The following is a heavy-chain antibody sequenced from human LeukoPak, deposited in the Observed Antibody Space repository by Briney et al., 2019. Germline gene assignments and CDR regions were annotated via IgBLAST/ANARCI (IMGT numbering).Heavy chain of an antibody. CDR1: GFTFSNYG. J-gene: IGHJ4*02. D-gene: IGHD2-15*01. CDR2: IWYDGSNK. Sequence: GGSLRLSCAASGFTFSNYGMHWVRQAPGKGLEWVAVIWYDGSNKYYGDSVKGRFTISRDNSKNTLYLQMNSLRAEDTAVYYCARDPTRGGGRTGSLDYWGQGTLVTVSS. V-gene: IGHV3-33*01. CDR3: ARDPTRGGGRTGSLDY.